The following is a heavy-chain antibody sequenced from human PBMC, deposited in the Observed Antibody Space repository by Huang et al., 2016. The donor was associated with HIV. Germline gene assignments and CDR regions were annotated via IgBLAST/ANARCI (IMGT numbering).Heavy chain of an antibody. CDR2: VSGYNSYT. CDR3: ARRVGSGWYGEIDY. Sequence: QVQLLQSGAEVKKPGASVKISCKTSGYNFKTHAVSWVRKTPGQGLEGMGWVSGYNSYTTYSQRLQGRVTMTTDTSTNTVYMELRSLRSDDTAVYYCARRVGSGWYGEIDYWGQGTLVTVSS. CDR1: GYNFKTHA. V-gene: IGHV1-18*04. D-gene: IGHD6-19*01. J-gene: IGHJ4*02.